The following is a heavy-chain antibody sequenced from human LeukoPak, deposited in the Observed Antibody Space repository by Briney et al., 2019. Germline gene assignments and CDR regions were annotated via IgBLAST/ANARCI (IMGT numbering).Heavy chain of an antibody. Sequence: ASVTVSCKVSGYTLTELSMHWVRQAPGKGREGMGGFDPEDGETIYAQKFQGRVTMTEDTSTDTAYMELSSLRSEDTAVYYCATASSGWYPNWGQGTLVTVSS. D-gene: IGHD6-19*01. J-gene: IGHJ4*02. CDR1: GYTLTELS. V-gene: IGHV1-24*01. CDR2: FDPEDGET. CDR3: ATASSGWYPN.